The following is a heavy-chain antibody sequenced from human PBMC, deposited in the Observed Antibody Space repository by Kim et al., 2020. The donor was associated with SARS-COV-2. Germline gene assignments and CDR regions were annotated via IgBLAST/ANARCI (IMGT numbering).Heavy chain of an antibody. J-gene: IGHJ4*02. V-gene: IGHV3-23*01. Sequence: SVKGRFTISRDNSKNTLYLQMNSLRAEDTAVYYCAKDGALNYYDSSAYGYWGQGTLVTVSS. D-gene: IGHD3-22*01. CDR3: AKDGALNYYDSSAYGY.